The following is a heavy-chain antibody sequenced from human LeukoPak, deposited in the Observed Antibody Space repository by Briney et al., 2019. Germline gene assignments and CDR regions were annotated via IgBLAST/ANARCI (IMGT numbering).Heavy chain of an antibody. V-gene: IGHV4-34*01. CDR2: INHSGST. Sequence: SETLSLTCAVYGGSFSGYYWSWIRQPPGKGLEWIGEINHSGSTNYNPSLKSRVTISVDTSKNQFSLKLSSVTAADTAVYYCARGPYYDFWSGYYGGYFDYRGQGTLVTVSS. CDR1: GGSFSGYY. CDR3: ARGPYYDFWSGYYGGYFDY. D-gene: IGHD3-3*01. J-gene: IGHJ4*02.